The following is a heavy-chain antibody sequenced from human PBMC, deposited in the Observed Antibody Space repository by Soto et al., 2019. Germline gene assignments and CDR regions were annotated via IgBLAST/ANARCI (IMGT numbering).Heavy chain of an antibody. J-gene: IGHJ3*02. V-gene: IGHV3-30-3*01. D-gene: IGHD2-15*01. CDR3: ARDRMAGAFDI. CDR2: ISYDGSNK. Sequence: GGSLRLSCAASGFTFSSYAMHWVRQAPGKGLEWVAVISYDGSNKYYADSVKGRFTISRDNSKNTLYLQMNSLRAEDTAVYYCARDRMAGAFDIWGQGTMVTVSS. CDR1: GFTFSSYA.